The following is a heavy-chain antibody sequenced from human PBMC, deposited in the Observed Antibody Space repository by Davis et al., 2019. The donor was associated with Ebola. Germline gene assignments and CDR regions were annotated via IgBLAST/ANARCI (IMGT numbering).Heavy chain of an antibody. J-gene: IGHJ6*02. D-gene: IGHD3-3*01. CDR3: ARDVSGYDFWSGYSNYYYGMDV. CDR1: GFTFSSYG. Sequence: GESLKISCAASGFTFSSYGMHWVRQAPGKGLEWVAVIWYDGSNKYYADSVKGRFTISRDNSKNTLYLQMNSLRAEDTAVYCCARDVSGYDFWSGYSNYYYGMDVWGQGTTVTVSS. V-gene: IGHV3-33*01. CDR2: IWYDGSNK.